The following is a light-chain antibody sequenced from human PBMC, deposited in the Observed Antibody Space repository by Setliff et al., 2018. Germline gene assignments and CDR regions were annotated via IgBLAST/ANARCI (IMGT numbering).Light chain of an antibody. J-gene: IGLJ3*02. CDR2: YDS. V-gene: IGLV3-21*04. Sequence: SYELTQPPSVSEAPGKTAIITRGGDNIGSQNVHWYQQKPGQAPVVVIYYDSGRPSGVSERFSGSNSGSTATLTISRVEAGDEADYYCQVWDSSIGHVVFGGGTKVTVL. CDR1: NIGSQN. CDR3: QVWDSSIGHVV.